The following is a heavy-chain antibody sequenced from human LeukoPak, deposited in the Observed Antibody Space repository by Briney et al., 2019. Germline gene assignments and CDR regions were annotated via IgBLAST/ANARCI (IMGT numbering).Heavy chain of an antibody. CDR2: ISYDGSNK. Sequence: GGSLRLSCAASGFTFRSYAMSWVRQAPGKGLEWVAVISYDGSNKYYADSVKGRFTISRDNSKNTLYLQMNSLRAEDTAVYYCAGTDWVGASYYWGQGTLVTVSS. D-gene: IGHD1-26*01. J-gene: IGHJ4*02. CDR1: GFTFRSYA. V-gene: IGHV3-30-3*01. CDR3: AGTDWVGASYY.